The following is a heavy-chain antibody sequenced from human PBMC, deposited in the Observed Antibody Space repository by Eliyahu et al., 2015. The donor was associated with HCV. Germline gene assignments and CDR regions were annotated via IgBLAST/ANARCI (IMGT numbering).Heavy chain of an antibody. J-gene: IGHJ4*02. Sequence: QVQLQESGPGLVKPSETLSLTCAVSGASVSSGAYHWSWIRQPPGKRLEWIGNSGGTNYNPSLESRLTISVDTSRNQFSLKLTSVTAADTAIYYCATYVGGAGGKGSWGQGVLVTVSS. CDR3: ATYVGGAGGKGS. CDR1: GASVSSGAYH. V-gene: IGHV4-61*08. CDR2: SGGT. D-gene: IGHD6-13*01.